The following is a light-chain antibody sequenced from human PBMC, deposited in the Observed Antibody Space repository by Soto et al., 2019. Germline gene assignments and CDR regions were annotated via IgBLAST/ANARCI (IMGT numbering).Light chain of an antibody. CDR2: YDS. V-gene: IGLV3-21*04. Sequence: SYELTQPPSVSVAPGKTARITCGGNNIGSKSVHWYQQKPGQAPVLVIYYDSDRPSGIPERFSGSNSGNTATLTISRVEAGDEADYYCQVWDSSSDQVYVFGTGTQLTVL. CDR3: QVWDSSSDQVYV. CDR1: NIGSKS. J-gene: IGLJ1*01.